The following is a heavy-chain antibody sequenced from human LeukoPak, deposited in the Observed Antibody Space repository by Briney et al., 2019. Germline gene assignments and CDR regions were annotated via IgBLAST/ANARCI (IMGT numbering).Heavy chain of an antibody. CDR2: IYSGGST. Sequence: PGGPLRLTCAATGITVSSKYMNWVRQAAGKGMEWVSVIYSGGSTYYADSVKGRFTISRDNSKNTLYLQMNSLRAEDTAVYYCVASFDCSGGSCYSSAFDYWGQGTLVTVSS. CDR1: GITVSSKY. CDR3: VASFDCSGGSCYSSAFDY. V-gene: IGHV3-66*01. D-gene: IGHD2-15*01. J-gene: IGHJ4*02.